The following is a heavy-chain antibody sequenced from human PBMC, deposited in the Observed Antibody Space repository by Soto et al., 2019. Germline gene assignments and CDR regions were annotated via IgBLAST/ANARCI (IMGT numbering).Heavy chain of an antibody. J-gene: IGHJ5*02. D-gene: IGHD3-10*01. CDR2: ISGSGDST. V-gene: IGHV3-53*02. Sequence: EVQLVETGGGLIQPGGSLRLSCAASGFTVSSNYMSWVRQAPGKGLEWVSVISGSGDSTYYADSVKGRFTISRDNTKNTLYLQMNSLRAEDTAVYYCANKFFSGSGSYRGWFDPWGQGTLVTVSS. CDR3: ANKFFSGSGSYRGWFDP. CDR1: GFTVSSNY.